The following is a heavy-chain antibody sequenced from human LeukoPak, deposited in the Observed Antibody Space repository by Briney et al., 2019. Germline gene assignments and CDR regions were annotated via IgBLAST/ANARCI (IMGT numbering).Heavy chain of an antibody. CDR1: GGSISSGGYY. D-gene: IGHD2-8*02. Sequence: PSETLSLTCTVSGGSISSGGYYWSWIRQHPGKGLEWIGYIYYSGSTYYNPSLKSRVTISVGTSKNQFSLKLDSVTAADTAVYYCARQPSLRVDYYYGMDVWGQGTTVTVSS. CDR2: IYYSGST. CDR3: ARQPSLRVDYYYGMDV. V-gene: IGHV4-31*03. J-gene: IGHJ6*02.